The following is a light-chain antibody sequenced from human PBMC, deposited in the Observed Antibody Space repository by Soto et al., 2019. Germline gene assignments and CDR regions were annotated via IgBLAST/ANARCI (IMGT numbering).Light chain of an antibody. CDR1: QSVSYY. Sequence: IVLTQSPATLSLSPGERATLSCRASQSVSYYLAWYQQKPGQAPRLLIYDASNRATGIPARFSGSGSGTEFTLTISSLQSEDFAVYYCQQYNNWPPITFGQGTRLEI. CDR3: QQYNNWPPIT. J-gene: IGKJ5*01. V-gene: IGKV3-11*01. CDR2: DAS.